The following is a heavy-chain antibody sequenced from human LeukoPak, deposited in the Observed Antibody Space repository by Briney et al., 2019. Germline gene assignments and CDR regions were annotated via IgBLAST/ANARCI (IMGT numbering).Heavy chain of an antibody. J-gene: IGHJ4*02. CDR1: GNYW. Sequence: GGSLRPSCAASGNYWMHWVRQAPGKGLVWVSHINNDGSWTSYADSVKGRFTISKDNAKNTVYLQMNSLRAEDTAVYYCVSFYETYWGRGTLVTVSS. CDR3: VSFYETY. V-gene: IGHV3-74*01. CDR2: INNDGSWT. D-gene: IGHD2/OR15-2a*01.